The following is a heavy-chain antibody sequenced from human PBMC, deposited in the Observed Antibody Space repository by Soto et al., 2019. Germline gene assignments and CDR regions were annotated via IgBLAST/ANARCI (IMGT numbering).Heavy chain of an antibody. Sequence: GGSLRLSCAASGFTFSSYAMSWVRQAPGKGLEWVSAISGSGGSTYYADSVKGRFTISRDNSKNTLYLQMNSLRAEDTAVYYCAKGDLYDSSGYYFDYWGQGTLVTVSS. J-gene: IGHJ4*02. D-gene: IGHD3-22*01. CDR1: GFTFSSYA. CDR2: ISGSGGST. CDR3: AKGDLYDSSGYYFDY. V-gene: IGHV3-23*01.